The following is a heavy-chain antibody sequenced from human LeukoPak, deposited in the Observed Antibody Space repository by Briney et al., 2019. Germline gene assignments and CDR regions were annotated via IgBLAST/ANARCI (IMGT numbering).Heavy chain of an antibody. V-gene: IGHV4-61*02. CDR2: VYTYGNT. CDR1: GGSISRGNYY. Sequence: SQTLSLTCTVPGGSISRGNYYWSWIRQPAGKGLEWIGRVYTYGNTNYNPSLKSRVTISIDTSRNQFSLKLSSVTAADTAVYYCARLLIYTPCFDYWSQGTLVTVSS. D-gene: IGHD3-16*01. CDR3: ARLLIYTPCFDY. J-gene: IGHJ4*02.